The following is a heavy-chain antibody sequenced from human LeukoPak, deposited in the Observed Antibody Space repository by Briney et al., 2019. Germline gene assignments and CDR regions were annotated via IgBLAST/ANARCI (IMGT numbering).Heavy chain of an antibody. D-gene: IGHD5-12*01. J-gene: IGHJ4*02. CDR1: GFTFCSYR. Sequence: GGSLRLSCAASGFTFCSYRMQWVRQAPGKGLVWVSRIDGDGSSTNYADSGKGRFTISRDNAKNTLYQQMSRLRGQDTAVYYCARGYSGYFDYWGQGTLVTVSS. V-gene: IGHV3-74*01. CDR3: ARGYSGYFDY. CDR2: IDGDGSST.